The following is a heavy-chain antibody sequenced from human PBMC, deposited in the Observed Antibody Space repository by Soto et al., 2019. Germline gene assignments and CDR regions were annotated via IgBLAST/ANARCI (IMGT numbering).Heavy chain of an antibody. CDR3: ASQLESTTYFDY. CDR2: ISHTGSP. D-gene: IGHD1-1*01. Sequence: LQLQESGPGLVKPSETLSHTCTVSGGSISNSDYFWAWMRQPPGKGLEWVGTISHTGSPRYNPSLKSRVTISVDTSKNQFSLRLPSVTAADTAVFYCASQLESTTYFDYWGRGTLVTVSS. V-gene: IGHV4-39*01. J-gene: IGHJ4*02. CDR1: GGSISNSDYF.